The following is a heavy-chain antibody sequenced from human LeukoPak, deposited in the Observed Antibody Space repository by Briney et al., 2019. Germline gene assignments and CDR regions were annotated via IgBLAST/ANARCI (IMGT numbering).Heavy chain of an antibody. CDR3: ARDPSPRDSSGYYWGAFDI. CDR2: IYHSGST. J-gene: IGHJ3*02. D-gene: IGHD3-22*01. V-gene: IGHV4-30-2*01. CDR1: GGSISSGGYY. Sequence: SETLSLTCTVSGGSISSGGYYWSWIRQPPGKGLEWIGYIYHSGSTYYNPSLKSRVTISADRSKNQFSLKLSSVTAADTAVYYCARDPSPRDSSGYYWGAFDIWGQGTMVTVSS.